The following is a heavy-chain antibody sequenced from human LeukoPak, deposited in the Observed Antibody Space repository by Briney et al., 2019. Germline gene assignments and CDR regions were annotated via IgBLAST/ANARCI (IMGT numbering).Heavy chain of an antibody. J-gene: IGHJ4*01. V-gene: IGHV3-7*01. D-gene: IGHD1-26*01. CDR2: IKHDGSEQ. CDR1: GFTFTTYW. Sequence: GGSLRLSCAASGFTFTTYWMSWMRQAPGKGLQWVANIKHDGSEQYCVDSVKGRFTISRDNAKNSLFLQMNSLGVEDTAVYYCKSGGAAPGSFDYWGHGALVTVSS. CDR3: KSGGAAPGSFDY.